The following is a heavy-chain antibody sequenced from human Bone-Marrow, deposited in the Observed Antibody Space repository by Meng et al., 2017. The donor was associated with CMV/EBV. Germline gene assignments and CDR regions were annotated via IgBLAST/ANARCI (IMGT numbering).Heavy chain of an antibody. J-gene: IGHJ4*02. D-gene: IGHD1-1*01. V-gene: IGHV1-18*01. CDR2: IKQCNEGT. Sequence: SGYHVTTYVNSGVRQGSGQGREWRGRIKQCNEGTKYAREFQGRITKSADTNRNTADMEMRDLRTDDSAVYRWAGDWAPGAGGQYVYYWGQGTLVTVSS. CDR1: GYHVTTYV. CDR3: AGDWAPGAGGQYVYY.